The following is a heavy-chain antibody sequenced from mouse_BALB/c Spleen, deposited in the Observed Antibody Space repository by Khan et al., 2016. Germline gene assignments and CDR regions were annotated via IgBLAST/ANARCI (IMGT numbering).Heavy chain of an antibody. CDR3: AREFDY. CDR1: GYTFTSYD. J-gene: IGHJ2*01. CDR2: IFPGDGST. Sequence: QVQLQQSGAELVKPGASVKLSCKASGYTFTSYDINWVRQRPEQGLEWMGWIFPGDGSTKYNEKFKGKATLTIDKPSSTAYMQLSRLTSEDSAVYFCAREFDYWGQGTTLTVSS. V-gene: IGHV1-85*01.